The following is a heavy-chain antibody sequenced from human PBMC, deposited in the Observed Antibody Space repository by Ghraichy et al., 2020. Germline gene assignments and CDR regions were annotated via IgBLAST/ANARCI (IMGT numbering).Heavy chain of an antibody. V-gene: IGHV4-34*01. J-gene: IGHJ6*02. CDR2: INHSGST. Sequence: SETLSLTCAVYGGSFSGYYWSWIRQPPGKGLEWIGEINHSGSTNYNPSLKSRVTISVDTSKNQFSLKLSSVIAADTAVYYCASIAPGYSYGYRIYYYGMDVWGQGTTVTVSS. CDR1: GGSFSGYY. D-gene: IGHD5-18*01. CDR3: ASIAPGYSYGYRIYYYGMDV.